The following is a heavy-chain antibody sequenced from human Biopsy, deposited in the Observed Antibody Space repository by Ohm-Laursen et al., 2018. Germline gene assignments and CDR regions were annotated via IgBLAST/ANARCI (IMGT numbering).Heavy chain of an antibody. V-gene: IGHV1-69*06. CDR2: NIPILRTG. J-gene: IGHJ1*01. D-gene: IGHD3-9*01. CDR1: GGTFSNYG. CDR3: ATKLTGYFHH. Sequence: GSSVKVSCKVPGGTFSNYGVNWVRQAPGQGLEWLGGNIPILRTGNYAQKFQDRVTVAADTSTSTATTELRSLRSDDTAVYYCATKLTGYFHHWGQGTLVIVSS.